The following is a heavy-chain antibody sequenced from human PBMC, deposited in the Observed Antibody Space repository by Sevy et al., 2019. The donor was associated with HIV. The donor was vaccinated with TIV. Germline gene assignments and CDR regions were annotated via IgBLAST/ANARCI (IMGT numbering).Heavy chain of an antibody. CDR3: ATVGLRYCSGASCYQGYWFDP. V-gene: IGHV1-24*01. J-gene: IGHJ5*02. CDR1: GYALTELS. D-gene: IGHD2-15*01. Sequence: ASVKVSCKVSGYALTELSMQWVRQAPGKGLEWMGGFDPEDGEKIYAQKFQGRVTMTEDTSTHTGYMELSSLTSEDTAVYYCATVGLRYCSGASCYQGYWFDPWGQGTLVTVSS. CDR2: FDPEDGEK.